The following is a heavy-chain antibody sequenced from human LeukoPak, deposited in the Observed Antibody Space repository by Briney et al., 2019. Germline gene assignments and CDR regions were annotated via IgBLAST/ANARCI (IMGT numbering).Heavy chain of an antibody. CDR3: ARDGFSVATNY. V-gene: IGHV3-74*01. D-gene: IGHD5-12*01. CDR2: INSDGSST. J-gene: IGHJ4*02. Sequence: GGSLRPSCAASGFTFSSYWMHWVRQAPGKGLVWVSRINSDGSSTSYADSVKGRFTISRDNAKNTLYLQMNSLRAEDTAVYYCARDGFSVATNYWGQGTLVTVSS. CDR1: GFTFSSYW.